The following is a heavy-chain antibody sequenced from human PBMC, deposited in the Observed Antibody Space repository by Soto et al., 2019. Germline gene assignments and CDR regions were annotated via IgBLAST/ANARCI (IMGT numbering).Heavy chain of an antibody. J-gene: IGHJ5*02. Sequence: TLSLTCAVSGYSISSGYYWGWIRQPPGKGLEWIGSIYHSGSTYYNPSPKSRVTISVDTSKNQFSLKLSSVTAADTAVYYCARGQQEYYDFWSGYYKGAVWFDPWGQGTLVTVSS. CDR1: GYSISSGYY. V-gene: IGHV4-38-2*01. CDR2: IYHSGST. CDR3: ARGQQEYYDFWSGYYKGAVWFDP. D-gene: IGHD3-3*01.